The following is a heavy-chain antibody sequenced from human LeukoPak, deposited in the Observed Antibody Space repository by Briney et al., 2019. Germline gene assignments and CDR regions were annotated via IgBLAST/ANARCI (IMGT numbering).Heavy chain of an antibody. J-gene: IGHJ4*02. CDR2: IRSDGSNK. CDR3: ARDYDSSGYPYYFDY. Sequence: PGGSLRLSCAASGFSFSTYGMHWVRQAPGKGLEWVAFIRSDGSNKYSADSVKGRFTISRDNSKNTLYLQMNSLRAEDTAVYYCARDYDSSGYPYYFDYWGQGTLVTVSS. V-gene: IGHV3-30*02. CDR1: GFSFSTYG. D-gene: IGHD3-22*01.